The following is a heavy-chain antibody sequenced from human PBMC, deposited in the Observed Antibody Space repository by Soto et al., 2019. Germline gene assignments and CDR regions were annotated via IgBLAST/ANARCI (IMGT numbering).Heavy chain of an antibody. V-gene: IGHV3-53*01. D-gene: IGHD3-22*01. CDR1: GFNVSNNY. J-gene: IGHJ6*02. CDR3: ARDSSGWANRFSYFYCLDD. CDR2: IFIGGPT. Sequence: GGSLRLSCTPSGFNVSNNYMSWVRQAPGKGLEWVSVIFIGGPTYYADAVKGRFTVSRDNSKNTLFLQMNNLRVEDTAVYYCARDSSGWANRFSYFYCLDDWGQGTTVTISS.